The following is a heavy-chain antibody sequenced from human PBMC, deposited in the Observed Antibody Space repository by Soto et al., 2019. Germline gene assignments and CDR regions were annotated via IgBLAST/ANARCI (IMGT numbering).Heavy chain of an antibody. D-gene: IGHD2-2*01. Sequence: GGSLRLSCAASGFTFSSYGMHWVRQAPGKGLEWVAVIWYDGSNKYYADSVRGPFTVSRDNSKNTLYLQMNSPRAEDTAAYYCARDNAYRGYCSSTSCYGFDYWGQGTLVTVSS. CDR1: GFTFSSYG. CDR2: IWYDGSNK. V-gene: IGHV3-33*01. J-gene: IGHJ4*02. CDR3: ARDNAYRGYCSSTSCYGFDY.